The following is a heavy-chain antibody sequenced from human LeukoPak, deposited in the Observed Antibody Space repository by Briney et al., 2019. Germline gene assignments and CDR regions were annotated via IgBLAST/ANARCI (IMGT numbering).Heavy chain of an antibody. V-gene: IGHV1-18*01. CDR1: GYSFTSNG. CDR3: ARDRRVPAAIPAWFDP. CDR2: ISPYNNNA. Sequence: ASVKVSCKASGYSFTSNGISWVRQSPGQGLEWMGWISPYNNNAKYAQKFQGRVTMTTDTSTNTAYMELSSLRSDDTAVYYCARDRRVPAAIPAWFDPWGQGTLVTVSS. J-gene: IGHJ5*02. D-gene: IGHD2-2*02.